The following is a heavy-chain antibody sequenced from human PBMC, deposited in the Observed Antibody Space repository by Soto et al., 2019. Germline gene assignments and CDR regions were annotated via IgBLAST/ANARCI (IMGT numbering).Heavy chain of an antibody. D-gene: IGHD2-2*01. CDR2: ILYTGNT. J-gene: IGHJ4*02. Sequence: QLQLQESGPGLVKPSETLSLTCSVSGGSINYNSYHWGWIRQPPGQGLEWFGSILYTGNTFYNPSLESRVTMSVGTSKNSFSLHLTSVTAADTAVYFCASLVVAAPVANVWGQGTLVTVSS. V-gene: IGHV4-39*02. CDR3: ASLVVAAPVANV. CDR1: GGSINYNSYH.